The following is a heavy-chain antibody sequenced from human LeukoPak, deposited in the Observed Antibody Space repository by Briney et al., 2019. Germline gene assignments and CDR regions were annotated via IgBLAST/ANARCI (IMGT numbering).Heavy chain of an antibody. CDR3: ARVITMVRGVILGMDV. D-gene: IGHD3-10*01. Sequence: PSETLSLTCTVSGGSISSYYWSWIRQPPRKGLEWIGYIYHSGSTYYNPSLKSRVTISVDTSKNQFSLKLSSVTAADTAVYYCARVITMVRGVILGMDVWGQGTTVTVSS. J-gene: IGHJ6*02. V-gene: IGHV4-4*09. CDR1: GGSISSYY. CDR2: IYHSGST.